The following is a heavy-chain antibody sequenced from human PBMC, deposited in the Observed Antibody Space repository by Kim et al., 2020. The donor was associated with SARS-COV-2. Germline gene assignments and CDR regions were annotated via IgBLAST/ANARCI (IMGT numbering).Heavy chain of an antibody. CDR2: IYYSGST. Sequence: SETLSLTCTVSGGSISSYYWSWIRQPPGKGLEWIGYIYYSGSTNYNPSLKSRVTISVDTSKNQFSLKLSSVTAADTAVYYCARAVYRYDFWSGYFDYWGQGTLVTVSS. J-gene: IGHJ4*02. V-gene: IGHV4-59*01. CDR3: ARAVYRYDFWSGYFDY. D-gene: IGHD3-3*01. CDR1: GGSISSYY.